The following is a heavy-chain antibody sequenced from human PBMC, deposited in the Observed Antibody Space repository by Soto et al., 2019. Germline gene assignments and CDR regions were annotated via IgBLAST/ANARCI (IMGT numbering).Heavy chain of an antibody. D-gene: IGHD6-13*01. CDR2: IYYSGST. Sequence: QVQLQESGPGLVKPSETLSLTCTVSGGSISSYYWNWIRQPPGKGLEWSGYIYYSGSTNYNPSLESRVTISLDTSKNEFSLKLRSVTAADTAVYHCARARTQQQLPMDVWGQGTTVTVSS. V-gene: IGHV4-59*01. CDR1: GGSISSYY. CDR3: ARARTQQQLPMDV. J-gene: IGHJ6*02.